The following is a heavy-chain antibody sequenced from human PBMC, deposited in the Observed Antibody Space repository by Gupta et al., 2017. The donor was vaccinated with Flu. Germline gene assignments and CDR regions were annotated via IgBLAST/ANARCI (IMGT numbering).Heavy chain of an antibody. Sequence: EVQLVESGGGLLQPGGSLRLSCSASGFPFSSYDMHWVRQVIGKGLEWVSAIGAAGDTYYLGSVKGRFSISRENAKNALYLQMNSLRAGDTAVYYCTRERITGTTVDAFDIWGRGTMVTVSS. J-gene: IGHJ3*02. V-gene: IGHV3-13*01. CDR3: TRERITGTTVDAFDI. D-gene: IGHD1-7*01. CDR1: GFPFSSYD. CDR2: IGAAGDT.